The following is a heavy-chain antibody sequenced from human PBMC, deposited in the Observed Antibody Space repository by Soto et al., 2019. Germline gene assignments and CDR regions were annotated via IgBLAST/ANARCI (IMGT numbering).Heavy chain of an antibody. J-gene: IGHJ5*02. Sequence: QVQLVPSGAEVKKPGSSVKVSCKASGGTFSSYAISWVRQAPGPGLEWMGGIIRIFGTANHEQKFQGRVTISPDESKGTAYMELSSLRSQDTAVYYCARGGRLGVQVCPFDPWGQGTLVTVSS. D-gene: IGHD3-16*01. CDR3: ARGGRLGVQVCPFDP. CDR2: IIRIFGTA. V-gene: IGHV1-69*01. CDR1: GGTFSSYA.